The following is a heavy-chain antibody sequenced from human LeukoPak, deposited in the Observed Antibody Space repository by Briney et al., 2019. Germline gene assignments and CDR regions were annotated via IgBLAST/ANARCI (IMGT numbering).Heavy chain of an antibody. CDR2: ISSSSSYI. CDR3: ARAKVGQLVTSFFQH. D-gene: IGHD6-6*01. J-gene: IGHJ1*01. V-gene: IGHV3-21*01. CDR1: GFTFSSYS. Sequence: GGSLRLSCAASGFTFSSYSMNWVRQPPGKGLEWVSSISSSSSYIYYADSVKGRFTISRDNAKNSLYLQLNSLRAEDTAVYYCARAKVGQLVTSFFQHWGQGTLVTVSS.